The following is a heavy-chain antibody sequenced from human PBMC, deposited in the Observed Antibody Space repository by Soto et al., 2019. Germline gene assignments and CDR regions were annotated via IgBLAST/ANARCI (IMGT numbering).Heavy chain of an antibody. Sequence: GGSLRLSCAASGFTFSSYAMSWVRQAPGKGLEWVSAISGSGGSTYYADSVKGRFTISRDNSKNTLYLQMNSLRAEDTAVYYCAKDTSIAVAGTNDYWGQGTLVTVSS. CDR3: AKDTSIAVAGTNDY. CDR2: ISGSGGST. CDR1: GFTFSSYA. V-gene: IGHV3-23*01. J-gene: IGHJ4*02. D-gene: IGHD6-19*01.